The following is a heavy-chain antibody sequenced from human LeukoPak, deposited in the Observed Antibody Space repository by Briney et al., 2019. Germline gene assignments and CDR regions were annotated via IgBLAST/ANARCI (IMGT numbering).Heavy chain of an antibody. CDR3: ARGAAHDY. CDR2: ISYDGSNK. CDR1: GFTFSSYA. D-gene: IGHD6-25*01. Sequence: PGGSLRLSCAASGFTFSSYAMHWVRQAPGKGLEWVSVISYDGSNKYYADSVKGRFTISRDNSKNTLYLQMSSLRAENTAVYYCARGAAHDYWGQGTLVRVSS. J-gene: IGHJ4*02. V-gene: IGHV3-30*04.